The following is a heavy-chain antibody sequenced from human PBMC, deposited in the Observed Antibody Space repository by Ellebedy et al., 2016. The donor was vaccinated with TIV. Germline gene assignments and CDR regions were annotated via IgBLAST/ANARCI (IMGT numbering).Heavy chain of an antibody. CDR3: ARSDVGGYGMDV. J-gene: IGHJ6*02. CDR1: GYTFTSYY. Sequence: ASVKVSXXASGYTFTSYYMHWVRQAPGQGLEWMGIINPSGGSTSYAQKFQGRVTMTRDTSTSTVYMELSSLRSEDTAVYYCARSDVGGYGMDVWGQGTTVTVSS. CDR2: INPSGGST. V-gene: IGHV1-46*01.